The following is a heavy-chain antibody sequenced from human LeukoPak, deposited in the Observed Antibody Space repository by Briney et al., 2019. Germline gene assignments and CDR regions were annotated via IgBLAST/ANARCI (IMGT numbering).Heavy chain of an antibody. D-gene: IGHD6-13*01. CDR2: IWYDGSSK. Sequence: GGSLRLSCAASGFTFSSYGMHWVRQAPGKGLEWVAVIWYDGSSKYYADSVKGRFTISRDNSKNTPYLQMNSLRAEDTAVYYCAKDRGSSSWTDYWGQGTLVTVSS. V-gene: IGHV3-33*06. J-gene: IGHJ4*02. CDR3: AKDRGSSSWTDY. CDR1: GFTFSSYG.